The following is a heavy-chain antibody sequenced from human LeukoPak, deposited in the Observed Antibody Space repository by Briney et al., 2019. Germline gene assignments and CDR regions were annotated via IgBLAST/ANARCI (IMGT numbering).Heavy chain of an antibody. D-gene: IGHD1-26*01. CDR2: IDSLGSTT. CDR1: DFTFRSYS. Sequence: GGSLRLSCAASDFTFRSYSMNWVRQTPGQGLEWLSYIDSLGSTTHYADSVKGRLTISRDNAKNSLYLQMNSLRDDDTAVYYCARDAHSGTYLFEFWGQGTLVTVSS. CDR3: ARDAHSGTYLFEF. V-gene: IGHV3-48*02. J-gene: IGHJ4*02.